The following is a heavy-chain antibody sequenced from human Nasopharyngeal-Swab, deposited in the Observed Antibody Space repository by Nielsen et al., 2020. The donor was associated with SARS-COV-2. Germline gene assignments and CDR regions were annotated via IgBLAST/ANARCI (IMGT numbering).Heavy chain of an antibody. Sequence: WIRQPPGKGLEWVGYIYYSGSTYYNPSLKSRVTISVDTSKNQSSLKLSSVTAADTAVYYCARGGAARPGFDYWGQGTLVTVSS. CDR2: IYYSGST. V-gene: IGHV4-31*02. CDR3: ARGGAARPGFDY. D-gene: IGHD6-6*01. J-gene: IGHJ4*02.